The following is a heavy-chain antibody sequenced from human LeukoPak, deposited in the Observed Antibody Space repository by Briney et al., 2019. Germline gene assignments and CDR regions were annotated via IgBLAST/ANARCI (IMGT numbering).Heavy chain of an antibody. J-gene: IGHJ4*02. Sequence: SDTLSLTCNVSGGSISTYYWSWIRQPPGKGLEWIGYISYSGSTNYNPSLKSRVTISLDTSKNQFALKLSSVTTADTAVYYCARSIIGTRSKFDYWGQGTLVTVSS. CDR1: GGSISTYY. D-gene: IGHD1-7*01. V-gene: IGHV4-59*08. CDR2: ISYSGST. CDR3: ARSIIGTRSKFDY.